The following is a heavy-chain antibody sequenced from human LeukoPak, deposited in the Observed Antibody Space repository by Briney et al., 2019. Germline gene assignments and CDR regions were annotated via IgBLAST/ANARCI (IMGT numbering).Heavy chain of an antibody. CDR3: ARDCFPRASSSWYCY. V-gene: IGHV4-59*12. CDR1: GGSISSYY. CDR2: IYYSGST. Sequence: PSETLSLTCTVSGGSISSYYWSWIRQPPGKGLEWIGYIYYSGSTNYNPSLKSRVTISVDTSKNQFSLKLSSVTAADTAVYYCARDCFPRASSSWYCYWGQGTLVTVSS. J-gene: IGHJ4*02. D-gene: IGHD6-13*01.